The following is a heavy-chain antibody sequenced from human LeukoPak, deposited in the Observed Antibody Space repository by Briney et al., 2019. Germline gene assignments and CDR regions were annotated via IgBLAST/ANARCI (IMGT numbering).Heavy chain of an antibody. D-gene: IGHD6-19*01. Sequence: SEPLSLTCTVSGGSISSYYWSWIRQPPGKGLEWIGYIYYSGSTNYNPSHKSRVTISVDTSQIQFSLKLSSVTAADTAVYYCARDSAFSGWYFDYWGQGTLVTVSS. CDR3: ARDSAFSGWYFDY. V-gene: IGHV4-59*01. J-gene: IGHJ4*02. CDR2: IYYSGST. CDR1: GGSISSYY.